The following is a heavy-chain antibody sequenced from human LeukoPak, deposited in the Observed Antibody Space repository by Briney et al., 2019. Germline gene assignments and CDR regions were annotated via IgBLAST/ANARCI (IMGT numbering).Heavy chain of an antibody. D-gene: IGHD5-18*01. CDR1: GCNFTSYW. J-gene: IGHJ1*01. V-gene: IGHV5-10-1*01. CDR2: IDPSDSYT. CDR3: ARSPLRGYSYGYEDEYFQH. Sequence: NLGESLQISCKCSGCNFTSYWISWVRQMPGKGLEWMGRIDPSDSYTNYSPSFQGHVTISADKSISTAYLQWSSLKASDSAICYSARSPLRGYSYGYEDEYFQHWGQGTLVTVSS.